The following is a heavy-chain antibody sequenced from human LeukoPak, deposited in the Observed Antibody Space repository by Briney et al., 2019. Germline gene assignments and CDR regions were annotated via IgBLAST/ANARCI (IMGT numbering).Heavy chain of an antibody. CDR2: ISYDGSNK. V-gene: IGHV3-30*04. CDR3: AKESIQLWSSWYFDY. Sequence: GGSLRLSCAASGFTFSSYAMHWVRQAPGKGLEWVAVISYDGSNKYYADSVKGRFSISRDSSKNILYLQMNSLRAEDTAVYYCAKESIQLWSSWYFDYWGQGTLVTVSS. CDR1: GFTFSSYA. D-gene: IGHD5-18*01. J-gene: IGHJ4*02.